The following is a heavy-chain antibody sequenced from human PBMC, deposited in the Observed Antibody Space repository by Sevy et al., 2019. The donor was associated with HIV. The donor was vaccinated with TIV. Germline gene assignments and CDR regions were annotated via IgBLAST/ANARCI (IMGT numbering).Heavy chain of an antibody. CDR2: IRSKANSYAT. CDR3: TRQTPTEVGQWLVEYYFDY. CDR1: GFTFSGSA. Sequence: GGSLRLSCAASGFTFSGSAMHWVRQASGKGLEWVGRIRSKANSYATAYAASVKGRSTISREDSKNTAYLQMNSLKTEDTAVYYCTRQTPTEVGQWLVEYYFDYWGQGTLVTVSS. V-gene: IGHV3-73*01. J-gene: IGHJ4*02. D-gene: IGHD6-19*01.